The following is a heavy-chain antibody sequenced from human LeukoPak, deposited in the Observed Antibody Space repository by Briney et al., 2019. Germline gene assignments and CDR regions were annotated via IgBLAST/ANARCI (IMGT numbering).Heavy chain of an antibody. V-gene: IGHV1-2*06. CDR3: ATDQRYSSSWYKPALDFQH. CDR2: INPNSGGT. Sequence: ASVKVSCKASGYTFTGYYMHWVRQAPGQGLEWMGRINPNSGGTNYAQKFQGRVTMTRDTSISTAYMELSRLRSEDTAVYYCATDQRYSSSWYKPALDFQHWGQGTLVTVSS. D-gene: IGHD6-13*01. CDR1: GYTFTGYY. J-gene: IGHJ1*01.